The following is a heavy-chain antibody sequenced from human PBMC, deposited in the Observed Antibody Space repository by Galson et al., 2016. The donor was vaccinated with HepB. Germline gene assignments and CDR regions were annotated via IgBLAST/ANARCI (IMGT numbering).Heavy chain of an antibody. CDR2: ITSRGTAI. CDR1: GFTLSSYS. Sequence: SLRLSCAASGFTLSSYSMNWVRQTPGKGLEWVSYITSRGTAISYADSVQGRFTISRDNARNSLYLQMNSLRAEDTAVYYCAREGTGSSSFIYYYYGMDVWGQGTTVTVSS. J-gene: IGHJ6*02. CDR3: AREGTGSSSFIYYYYGMDV. V-gene: IGHV3-48*04. D-gene: IGHD6-13*01.